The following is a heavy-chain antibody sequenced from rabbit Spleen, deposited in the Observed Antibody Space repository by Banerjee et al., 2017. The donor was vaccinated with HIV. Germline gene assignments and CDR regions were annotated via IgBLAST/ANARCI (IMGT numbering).Heavy chain of an antibody. J-gene: IGHJ6*01. Sequence: QEQLVESGGGLVKPEGSLKLSCTASGFSFSSSYYMCWVRQAPGKGLECIACIYAGSSGSTYYASWAKGRFTISKTSSTTVTLQMTSLTAADTATYFCARDAGTSFSTYGMDLWGQGTLVTVS. CDR3: ARDAGTSFSTYGMDL. CDR1: GFSFSSSYY. V-gene: IGHV1S45*01. CDR2: IYAGSSGST. D-gene: IGHD8-1*01.